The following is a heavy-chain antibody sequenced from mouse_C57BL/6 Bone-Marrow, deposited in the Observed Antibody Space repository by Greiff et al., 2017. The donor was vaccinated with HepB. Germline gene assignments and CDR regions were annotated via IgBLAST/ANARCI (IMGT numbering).Heavy chain of an antibody. Sequence: QVQLQQSGPGLVAPSQSLSITCTVSGFSLTSYAISWVRQPPGKGLEWLGVIWTGGGTNYNSALKSRLSISKDNSKSQVVLKMNSLQTYDTARYYCARLLLRCTGYFDVWGTGTTVTVSS. D-gene: IGHD1-1*01. CDR2: IWTGGGT. J-gene: IGHJ1*03. CDR3: ARLLLRCTGYFDV. V-gene: IGHV2-9-1*01. CDR1: GFSLTSYA.